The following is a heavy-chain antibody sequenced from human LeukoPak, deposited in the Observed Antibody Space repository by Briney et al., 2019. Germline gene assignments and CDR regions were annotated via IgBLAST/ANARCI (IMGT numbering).Heavy chain of an antibody. CDR1: GDAVINNHYY. D-gene: IGHD5-12*01. V-gene: IGHV4-39*07. Sequence: SSETLSLTCNVSGDAVINNHYYWGWIRQSPGKGLEWIANIFYSGALFSRGDTYYNPSLKSRVTISVDTSKNQFSLKVRSVTAADTAVYYCASWRGYRGYDYGFDYWGQGTLVTASS. CDR2: IFYSGALFSRGDT. J-gene: IGHJ4*02. CDR3: ASWRGYRGYDYGFDY.